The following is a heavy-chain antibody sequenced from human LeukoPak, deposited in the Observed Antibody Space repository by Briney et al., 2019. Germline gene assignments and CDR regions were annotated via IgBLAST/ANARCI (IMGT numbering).Heavy chain of an antibody. CDR2: INWNSGSK. J-gene: IGHJ4*02. V-gene: IGHV3-20*04. CDR3: ARDHPHITGDEGTFDY. D-gene: IGHD7-27*01. Sequence: GGSLRLSCATSGFAFDDHGLSWVRQAPGKGLEWVSGINWNSGSKRYAASVKGRFTISRDNAKNSLYLQMNSLRAEDTAVYYCARDHPHITGDEGTFDYWGQGTLVTVSS. CDR1: GFAFDDHG.